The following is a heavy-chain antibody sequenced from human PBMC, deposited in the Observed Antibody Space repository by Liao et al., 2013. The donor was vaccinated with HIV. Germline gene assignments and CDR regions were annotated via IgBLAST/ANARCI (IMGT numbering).Heavy chain of an antibody. CDR3: ARDRFYYDSSGYYHDAFDI. J-gene: IGHJ3*02. CDR2: IFYSGST. D-gene: IGHD3-22*01. CDR1: GGSISNYY. V-gene: IGHV4-59*01. Sequence: QVQLQESGPGLVKPSETLSLTCTVSGGSISNYYWSWIRQPPGKGLEWIGYIFYSGSTNYNPSLKSRVTMSVDTSKNHFSLKLSSVTAADTAVYYCARDRFYYDSSGYYHDAFDIWGQGTMVTVSS.